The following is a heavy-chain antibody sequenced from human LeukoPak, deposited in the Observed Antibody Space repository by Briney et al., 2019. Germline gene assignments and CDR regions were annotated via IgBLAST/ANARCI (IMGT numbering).Heavy chain of an antibody. Sequence: SETLSLTCTVSGGSISSYYWSWIRQPPGKGLEWIGYIYYSGSTNYNPSLKSRVTISVDTSKNQFSLKLSSVTAADTAVYYCARHYDSSAYWYYFDYWGQGTLVTVSS. D-gene: IGHD3-22*01. CDR1: GGSISSYY. CDR3: ARHYDSSAYWYYFDY. J-gene: IGHJ4*02. V-gene: IGHV4-59*08. CDR2: IYYSGST.